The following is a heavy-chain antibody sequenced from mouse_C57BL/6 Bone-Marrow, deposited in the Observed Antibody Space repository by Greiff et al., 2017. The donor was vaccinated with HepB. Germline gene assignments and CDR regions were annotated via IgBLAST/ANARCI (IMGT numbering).Heavy chain of an antibody. J-gene: IGHJ3*01. Sequence: VQLQESGPELVKPGASVKISCKASGYSFTSYYIHWVKQRPGQGLEWIGWIYPGSGNTKYNEKFKGKATLTADTSSSTAYMQLSSLTSEDSAVYYCARQLRLPPYWGQGTLVTVSA. D-gene: IGHD3-2*02. CDR1: GYSFTSYY. CDR3: ARQLRLPPY. CDR2: IYPGSGNT. V-gene: IGHV1-66*01.